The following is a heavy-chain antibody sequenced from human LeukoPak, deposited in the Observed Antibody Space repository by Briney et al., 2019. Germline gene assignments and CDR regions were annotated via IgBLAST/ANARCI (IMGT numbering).Heavy chain of an antibody. J-gene: IGHJ5*02. V-gene: IGHV4-34*01. CDR2: INHSGST. CDR3: ARDRAHSCSGGSCYSPGNWFDP. D-gene: IGHD2-15*01. CDR1: GGSFSGYY. Sequence: SETLSLTCAVYGGSFSGYYWSWIRQPPGKGLEWIGEINHSGSTNYNPSLKSRVTISVDTSKNQFSLKLSSVTAADTAVYYCARDRAHSCSGGSCYSPGNWFDPWGQGTLVTVSS.